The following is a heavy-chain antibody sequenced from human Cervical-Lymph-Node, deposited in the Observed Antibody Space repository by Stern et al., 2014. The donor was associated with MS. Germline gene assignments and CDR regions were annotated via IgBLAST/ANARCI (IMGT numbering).Heavy chain of an antibody. CDR2: LSSSGGRT. J-gene: IGHJ4*02. Sequence: VQLEESGGGLVQPEGSLRLSCAASRFTFSSYAMSWVRQAPGKGLEWVSGLSSSGGRTYYADSVKGRFTISRDNSKNTLYLQMNSLRAEDTAVYYCARISLWGSYHFDFWGQGTLVTVSS. CDR1: RFTFSSYA. V-gene: IGHV3-23*04. D-gene: IGHD3-16*01. CDR3: ARISLWGSYHFDF.